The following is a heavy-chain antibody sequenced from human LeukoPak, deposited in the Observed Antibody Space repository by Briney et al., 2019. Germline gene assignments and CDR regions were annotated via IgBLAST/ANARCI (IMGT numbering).Heavy chain of an antibody. V-gene: IGHV1-2*02. CDR3: ASYSIRGSSWLWFDP. Sequence: ASVKVSCKASGYTFTGYYMHWVRQTPGQGLEWMGWINPNSGGTNYAQEFQGRVTMTRDTSISTAYMELSRLRSDDTAVYYCASYSIRGSSWLWFDPWGQGTLVTVSS. CDR1: GYTFTGYY. J-gene: IGHJ5*02. CDR2: INPNSGGT. D-gene: IGHD6-13*01.